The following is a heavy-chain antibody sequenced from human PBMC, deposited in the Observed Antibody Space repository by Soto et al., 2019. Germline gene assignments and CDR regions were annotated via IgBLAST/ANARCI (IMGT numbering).Heavy chain of an antibody. CDR3: AKDILPMGLCSSRWFYFDY. CDR2: ISGSGGST. J-gene: IGHJ4*02. Sequence: EVQLLESGGGLVQPGGSLRLSCAASGFTFSSYAMSWVRQAPGKGLEWVSAISGSGGSTYYADSVKGQLTISRDNTKNTLYLQMNSLRAKDTAVYYCAKDILPMGLCSSRWFYFDYWGQGTLVTVSS. CDR1: GFTFSSYA. V-gene: IGHV3-23*01. D-gene: IGHD6-13*01.